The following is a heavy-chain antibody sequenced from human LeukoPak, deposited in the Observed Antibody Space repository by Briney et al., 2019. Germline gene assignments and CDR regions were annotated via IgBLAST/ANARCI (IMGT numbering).Heavy chain of an antibody. D-gene: IGHD3-3*01. J-gene: IGHJ4*02. CDR2: IYYSGNI. Sequence: PSETLSLTCTVSGGSISSSNYYWGWIRQPPGKGLEWIGNIYYSGNIYYNPSLKSRATISLDTSKNQFSLNLKSVTAADTAMYYCARDGVVTMELDFWGQGTLVTVSS. CDR3: ARDGVVTMELDF. CDR1: GGSISSSNYY. V-gene: IGHV4-39*07.